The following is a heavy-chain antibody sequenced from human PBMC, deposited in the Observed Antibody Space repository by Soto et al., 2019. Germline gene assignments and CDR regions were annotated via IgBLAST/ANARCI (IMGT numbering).Heavy chain of an antibody. V-gene: IGHV1-46*01. D-gene: IGHD6-19*01. CDR2: INPSGGST. CDR3: ARGIAVAGHTYYYYGMDV. CDR1: GYTFTSYY. J-gene: IGHJ6*02. Sequence: ASGKVSCKASGYTFTSYYMHWVRQAPGQGLEWMGIINPSGGSTSYAQKFQGRVTMTRDTSTNTVYMELSSLRSEDTAVYYCARGIAVAGHTYYYYGMDVWGQGTTVTVSS.